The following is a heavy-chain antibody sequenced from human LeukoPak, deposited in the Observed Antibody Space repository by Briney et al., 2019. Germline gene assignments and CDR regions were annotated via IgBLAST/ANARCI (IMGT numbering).Heavy chain of an antibody. V-gene: IGHV5-10-1*01. D-gene: IGHD2-2*01. CDR3: ARVEARYCSSTSCYGEYFQH. CDR2: VDPSDSYT. Sequence: GESLQISCKGSGYSFTSYWISWGGQMPGKGLEWMGTVDPSDSYTNYCPSFQGHVTISADKSISTTYLQWSSLKASDTAMYYCARVEARYCSSTSCYGEYFQHWGQGTLVTVSS. J-gene: IGHJ1*01. CDR1: GYSFTSYW.